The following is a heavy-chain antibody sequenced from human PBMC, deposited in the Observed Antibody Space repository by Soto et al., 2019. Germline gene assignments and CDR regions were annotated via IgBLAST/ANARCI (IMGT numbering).Heavy chain of an antibody. D-gene: IGHD6-6*01. Sequence: PSETLSLTCRVSGGSMSGYYWSWIRQDPGKGLEWIGYVYYTGSTNYNRSLQSRVTISVDTSNKQFSLSLRLVTAADTAVYFCARSIAVPSGLIDHWGQGIRVPVSS. J-gene: IGHJ4*02. CDR2: VYYTGST. CDR3: ARSIAVPSGLIDH. V-gene: IGHV4-59*01. CDR1: GGSMSGYY.